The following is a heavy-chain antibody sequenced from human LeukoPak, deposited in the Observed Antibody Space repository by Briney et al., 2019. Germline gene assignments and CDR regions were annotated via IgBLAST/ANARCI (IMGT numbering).Heavy chain of an antibody. D-gene: IGHD5-18*01. Sequence: SVTLSLTCTVSGGSISSGRYYWNWIRQPAGKGLEWIGRIYTSGTTNYNPSLKSRVTISVDTSKNHFSLKLSSVTAADTAVYYCAREVGGYSYGYRPTELYWYFDLWGRGTLVTVSS. V-gene: IGHV4-61*02. CDR2: IYTSGTT. J-gene: IGHJ2*01. CDR1: GGSISSGRYY. CDR3: AREVGGYSYGYRPTELYWYFDL.